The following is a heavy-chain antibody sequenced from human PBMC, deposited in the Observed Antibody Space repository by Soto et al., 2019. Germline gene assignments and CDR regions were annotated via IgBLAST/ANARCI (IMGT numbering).Heavy chain of an antibody. Sequence: GGSLKISCKGSGYSFTSYKIAWVRQMPGKGLEWMGIIYPGDSVTRYSPSFQGQVTISADKSTSTAYLQWSRLKASDTAMYYCARHGTYYDILSGYYFDYWGQGTLVTVSS. V-gene: IGHV5-51*01. D-gene: IGHD3-9*01. CDR1: GYSFTSYK. CDR2: IYPGDSVT. CDR3: ARHGTYYDILSGYYFDY. J-gene: IGHJ4*02.